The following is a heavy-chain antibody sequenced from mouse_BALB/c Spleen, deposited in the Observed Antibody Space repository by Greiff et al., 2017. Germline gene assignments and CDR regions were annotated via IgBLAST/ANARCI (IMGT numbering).Heavy chain of an antibody. Sequence: QVQLKQSGPGLVAPSQSLSITCTVSGFSLTGYGVNWVRQPPGKGLEWLGMIWGDGSTDYNSALKSRLSISKDNSKSQVFLKMNSLQTDDTARYYCARERYYGNYSYYAMDYWGQGTSVTVSP. CDR3: ARERYYGNYSYYAMDY. CDR2: IWGDGST. V-gene: IGHV2-6-7*01. CDR1: GFSLTGYG. D-gene: IGHD2-1*01. J-gene: IGHJ4*01.